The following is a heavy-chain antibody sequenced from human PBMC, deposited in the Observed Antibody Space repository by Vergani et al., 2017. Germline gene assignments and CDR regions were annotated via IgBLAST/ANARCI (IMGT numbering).Heavy chain of an antibody. CDR2: IHTGGST. V-gene: IGHV4-61*02. CDR3: ARSRPYCTSGSCPAI. CDR1: GESIRSGSHY. D-gene: IGHD2-15*01. Sequence: QVKLQESGPGLLKPSQTLSPTCTVSGESIRSGSHYWSWIRQPAGKGPEWIGHIHTGGSTDLNPSFKSRVSISVDTCKSQFSLKLNSVTVADTAVYYCARSRPYCTSGSCPAIWGQGTLVTVSS. J-gene: IGHJ4*02.